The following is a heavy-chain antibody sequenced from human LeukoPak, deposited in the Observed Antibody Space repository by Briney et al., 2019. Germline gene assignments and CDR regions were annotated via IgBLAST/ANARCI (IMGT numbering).Heavy chain of an antibody. D-gene: IGHD2-15*01. J-gene: IGHJ4*02. V-gene: IGHV3-7*01. Sequence: PGGSLRLSCAASGFTFSSYWMSWVRQAPGKGLEWVANIKQDGSEKYYVDSVKGRFTISRDNAKYSLYLQMDSLRAEDTAVYYCATVVVGRNDYWGQGTLVTVSS. CDR2: IKQDGSEK. CDR3: ATVVVGRNDY. CDR1: GFTFSSYW.